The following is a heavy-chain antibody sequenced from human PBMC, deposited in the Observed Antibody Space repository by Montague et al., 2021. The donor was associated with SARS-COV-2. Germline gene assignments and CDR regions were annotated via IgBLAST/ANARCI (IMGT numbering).Heavy chain of an antibody. CDR2: ISYSGSTK. V-gene: IGHV3-48*03. Sequence: SLRLSCAASDFSFKNYEMNWVRQAPGRGLEWVSYISYSGSTKYYADSVKGRFTISRDNAKASLFLQMNSLRVEGTAIYYCTRDESETSGFDFWGQGTLVTVSS. CDR1: DFSFKNYE. J-gene: IGHJ4*02. D-gene: IGHD2-15*01. CDR3: TRDESETSGFDF.